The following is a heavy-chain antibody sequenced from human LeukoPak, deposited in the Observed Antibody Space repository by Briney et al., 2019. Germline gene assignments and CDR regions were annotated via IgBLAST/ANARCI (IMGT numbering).Heavy chain of an antibody. CDR3: ARDYGGNFDY. CDR2: IYYSGST. Sequence: SETLSLTCTVSGGSISSYYWSWIRQPPGKGLEWIGYIYYSGSTNYNPSLKSRVTISVDTSKNQFSLKLSSVTAADTAVYYCARDYGGNFDYWGQGTLVTVSS. CDR1: GGSISSYY. J-gene: IGHJ4*02. V-gene: IGHV4-59*12. D-gene: IGHD4-23*01.